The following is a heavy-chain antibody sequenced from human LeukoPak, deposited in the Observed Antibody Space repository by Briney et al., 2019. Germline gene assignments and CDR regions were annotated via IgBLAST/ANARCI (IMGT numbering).Heavy chain of an antibody. CDR1: GYTFTSYG. CDR3: ARLTDYLVDSVIGY. V-gene: IGHV1-69*04. J-gene: IGHJ1*01. D-gene: IGHD3-22*01. CDR2: IIPMIGIT. Sequence: SVKVSCKASGYTFTSYGISWVRQAPGQGLEWMGRIIPMIGITNYAQNFQGRVTITADKTTNTAYMELSSLRAEDTAVYYCARLTDYLVDSVIGYWGQGTLITVSS.